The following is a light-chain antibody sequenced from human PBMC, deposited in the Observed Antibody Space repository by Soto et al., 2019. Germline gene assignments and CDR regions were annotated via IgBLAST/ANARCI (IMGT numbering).Light chain of an antibody. CDR2: GAS. V-gene: IGKV3-15*01. Sequence: EIVTTQTPSTLSVSPGERATLSRRSSQSVSSNLAWYQQKPGQAPRLLIYGASTRATGIPARFSGSGSGTDFTLTISSLEAEDVAFYWCQQYFDVPFTFGGGTKVDIK. CDR1: QSVSSN. CDR3: QQYFDVPFT. J-gene: IGKJ4*01.